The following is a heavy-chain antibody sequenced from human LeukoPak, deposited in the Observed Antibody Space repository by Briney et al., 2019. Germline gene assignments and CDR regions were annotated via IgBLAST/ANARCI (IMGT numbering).Heavy chain of an antibody. Sequence: GGSLRLSCAASGFTFSSYGMHWVRQAPGKGLEWVAVISYDGSNKYYADSVKGRFTISRDNSKNTLYLQMNSLRAEDTAVYYCARAREPKRIAAAGIDYWGQGTLVTVSS. D-gene: IGHD6-13*01. CDR2: ISYDGSNK. J-gene: IGHJ4*02. CDR3: ARAREPKRIAAAGIDY. CDR1: GFTFSSYG. V-gene: IGHV3-30*03.